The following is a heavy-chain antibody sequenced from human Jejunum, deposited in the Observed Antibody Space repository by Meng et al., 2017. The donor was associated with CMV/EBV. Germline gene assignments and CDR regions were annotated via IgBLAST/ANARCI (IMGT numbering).Heavy chain of an antibody. D-gene: IGHD5-24*01. Sequence: QVQLVQSGVEVKGPWSYMKVSCKSSGGRVNNYAFNWVRQAPGQGLEWMGGIIAIFKTPNYAQKFQGRLTITADESTGTSYMELTSLTSEDTAVYYCARGFLNGYQPFDYWGQGTLVTVSS. J-gene: IGHJ4*02. CDR1: GGRVNNYA. CDR3: ARGFLNGYQPFDY. CDR2: IIAIFKTP. V-gene: IGHV1-69*12.